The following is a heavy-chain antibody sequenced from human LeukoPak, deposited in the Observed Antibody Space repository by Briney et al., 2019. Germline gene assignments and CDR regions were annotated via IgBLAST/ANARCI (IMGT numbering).Heavy chain of an antibody. J-gene: IGHJ4*02. CDR3: AKDKAYSSSWYYFDY. V-gene: IGHV3-74*01. CDR1: GFTFSSHW. D-gene: IGHD6-13*01. CDR2: IDSGGGST. Sequence: GRSLRLSCAASGFTFSSHWMHWVRQAPGKGLVWVSRIDSGGGSTIDADSVKGRFTISRDNAKNTLYLQMNSLRAEDTAVYYCAKDKAYSSSWYYFDYWGQGTLVTVSS.